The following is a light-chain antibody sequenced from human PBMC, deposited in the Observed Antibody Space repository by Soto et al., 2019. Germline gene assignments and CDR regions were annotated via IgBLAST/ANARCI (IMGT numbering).Light chain of an antibody. V-gene: IGLV1-51*01. CDR2: DND. J-gene: IGLJ3*02. Sequence: QSVLTQPPSVSAAPGQEVTISCSGSSSNIGKSYVSWYRQIPGTAPKLLIYDNDKRPSGIPDRFSGSKSGTSATLGITGLQTGDEAAYYCGTWYSSMSAVVFGGGTKVTVL. CDR3: GTWYSSMSAVV. CDR1: SSNIGKSY.